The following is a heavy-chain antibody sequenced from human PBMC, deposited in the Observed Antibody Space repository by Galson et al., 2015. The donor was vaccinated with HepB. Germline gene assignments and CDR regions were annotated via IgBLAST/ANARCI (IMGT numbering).Heavy chain of an antibody. D-gene: IGHD6-6*01. CDR1: GFTFSSYS. Sequence: SLRLSCAASGFTFSSYSMNWVRQAPGKGLEWVSSISSSSSYIYYADSVKGRFTISRDNAKNSLYLQMNSLRAEDTAVYYCARDYGQQLAPGLGYWGQGTLVTVSS. J-gene: IGHJ4*02. V-gene: IGHV3-21*01. CDR2: ISSSSSYI. CDR3: ARDYGQQLAPGLGY.